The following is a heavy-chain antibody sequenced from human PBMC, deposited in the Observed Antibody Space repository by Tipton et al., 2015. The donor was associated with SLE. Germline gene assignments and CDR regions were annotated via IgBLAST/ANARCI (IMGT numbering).Heavy chain of an antibody. CDR1: GFTFSSYW. CDR3: GRGVYSEGSVGMDV. V-gene: IGHV3-74*01. Sequence: SLRLSCAASGFTFSSYWMHWVRQAPGKGLVWVSRIGRDGSNTYYADSVEGRFTISRDNAKNTLYLQMHSLRVDDTAVYYCGRGVYSEGSVGMDVWGQGTTVTVSS. D-gene: IGHD3-22*01. CDR2: IGRDGSNT. J-gene: IGHJ6*02.